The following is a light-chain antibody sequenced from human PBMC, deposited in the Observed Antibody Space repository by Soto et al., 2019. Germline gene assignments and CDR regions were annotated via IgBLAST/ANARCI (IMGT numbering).Light chain of an antibody. CDR1: QNIDNF. V-gene: IGKV1-39*01. CDR3: LYYYGWPRT. J-gene: IGKJ1*01. CDR2: AAS. Sequence: DIQLTQSPSSLSASLGDRVTISCRASQNIDNFLHWYQQKSGKAPELLIYAASSLRDGVPSRFSGSGFGTEFTLTITSLQSDDFAVYFCLYYYGWPRTFGRGTRVENK.